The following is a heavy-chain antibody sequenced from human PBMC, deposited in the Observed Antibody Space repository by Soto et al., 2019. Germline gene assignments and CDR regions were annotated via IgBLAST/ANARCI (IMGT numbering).Heavy chain of an antibody. V-gene: IGHV1-69*06. J-gene: IGHJ5*02. CDR2: IIPIFGTA. CDR3: ASSSSGNWFDP. D-gene: IGHD6-6*01. CDR1: GGTFSSYA. Sequence: ASVKVSCKAFGGTFSSYAISWVRQAPGQGLEWMGGIIPIFGTANYAQKFQGRVTITADKSTSTAYMELSSLRSEDTAVYYCASSSSGNWFDPWGQGTLVTVSS.